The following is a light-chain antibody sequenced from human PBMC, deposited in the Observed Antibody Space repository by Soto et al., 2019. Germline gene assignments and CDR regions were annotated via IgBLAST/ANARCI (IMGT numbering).Light chain of an antibody. V-gene: IGKV3-11*01. J-gene: IGKJ2*01. Sequence: EVVLTQSPATLSLSPGERATLSCRASQSVDSSLAWYQQKLGQAPRLLIYDASNRATGIPGRFSGSASGTDFTLTISSLEPEDFAVYYCQQRGAFGQGTKVEIK. CDR1: QSVDSS. CDR2: DAS. CDR3: QQRGA.